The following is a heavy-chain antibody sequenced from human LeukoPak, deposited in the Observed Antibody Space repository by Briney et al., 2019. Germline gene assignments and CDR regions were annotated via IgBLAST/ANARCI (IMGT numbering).Heavy chain of an antibody. CDR2: IIPILGIA. Sequence: SGKVSCQASGGTFSSYAISWVRQAPGQGLEWMGRIIPILGIANYAQKFQGRVTITADKSTSTAYMELSSLRSEDTAVYYCARYHNDRDDWGQGTLVTVSS. CDR1: GGTFSSYA. CDR3: ARYHNDRDD. J-gene: IGHJ4*02. D-gene: IGHD1-14*01. V-gene: IGHV1-69*04.